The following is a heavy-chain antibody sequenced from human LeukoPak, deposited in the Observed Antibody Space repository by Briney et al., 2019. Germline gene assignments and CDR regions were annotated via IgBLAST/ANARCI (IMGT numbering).Heavy chain of an antibody. J-gene: IGHJ4*02. D-gene: IGHD5-24*01. Sequence: SETLSLTCTVSGGSISSYYWSWIRQPPGKGLEWIGYIYYSGSTNYNPSLKGRVTISVDTSKNQFSLKLSSVTAADTAVYYCARQGTGRWLQLDPDFDYWGQGTLVTVSS. V-gene: IGHV4-59*08. CDR2: IYYSGST. CDR1: GGSISSYY. CDR3: ARQGTGRWLQLDPDFDY.